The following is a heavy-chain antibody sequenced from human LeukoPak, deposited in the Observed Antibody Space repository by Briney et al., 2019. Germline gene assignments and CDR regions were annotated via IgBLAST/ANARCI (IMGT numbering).Heavy chain of an antibody. Sequence: GGSLRLSCATSGFTFSNAWMSWVRQAPGKGLEWVSAISGSGGSTYYADSVKGRFTISRDNSKNTLYLQMNSLRAEDTAVYYFAKDPHSSWDEGLWFDYWGEGTLVT. CDR3: AKDPHSSWDEGLWFDY. CDR1: GFTFSNAW. CDR2: ISGSGGST. J-gene: IGHJ4*02. D-gene: IGHD6-13*01. V-gene: IGHV3-23*01.